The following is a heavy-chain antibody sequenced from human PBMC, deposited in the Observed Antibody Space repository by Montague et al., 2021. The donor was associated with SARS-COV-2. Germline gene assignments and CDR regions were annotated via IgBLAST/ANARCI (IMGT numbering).Heavy chain of an antibody. Sequence: SETLSLTCTVSSDSVSSGKYFWTWIRQPPGKGLEWIGYIFYTGSANYNPSLKSRVTISVDTSNNQFSLKLKSMSAADTAVYYCARVGTYLVVYWGQGILVTVSS. V-gene: IGHV4-61*01. CDR2: IFYTGSA. CDR1: SDSVSSGKYF. J-gene: IGHJ4*02. CDR3: ARVGTYLVVY. D-gene: IGHD2-15*01.